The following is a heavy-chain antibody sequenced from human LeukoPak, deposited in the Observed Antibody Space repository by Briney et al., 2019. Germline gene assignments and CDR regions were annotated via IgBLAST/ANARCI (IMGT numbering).Heavy chain of an antibody. CDR3: ARLGRIHWGPEYWFDP. V-gene: IGHV5-51*01. CDR1: GYSFTSYW. J-gene: IGHJ5*02. Sequence: GESLKISCKGSGYSFTSYWIGWVRQMPGKGLEWMGIIYPGDSDTRYSPSFQGQVTISADKSISTAYLQWSSLKASDTAMYYCARLGRIHWGPEYWFDPWGQGTLVTVSS. D-gene: IGHD3-16*01. CDR2: IYPGDSDT.